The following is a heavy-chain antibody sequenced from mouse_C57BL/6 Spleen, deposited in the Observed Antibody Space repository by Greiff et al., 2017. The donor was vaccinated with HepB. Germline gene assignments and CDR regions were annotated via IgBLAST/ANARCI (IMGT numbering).Heavy chain of an antibody. Sequence: EVMLVESGGGLVQPGGSLSLSCAASGFTFTDYYMSWVRQPPGKALEWLGFIRNKANGYTTEYSASVKGRFTISRDNSQSILYLQMNALRAEDSATYYCASYGSSYVGYFDVWGTGTTVTVSS. CDR1: GFTFTDYY. J-gene: IGHJ1*03. D-gene: IGHD1-1*01. CDR2: IRNKANGYTT. CDR3: ASYGSSYVGYFDV. V-gene: IGHV7-3*01.